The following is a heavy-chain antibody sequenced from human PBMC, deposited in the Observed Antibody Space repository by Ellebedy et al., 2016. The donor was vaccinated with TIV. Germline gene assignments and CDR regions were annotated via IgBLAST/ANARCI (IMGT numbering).Heavy chain of an antibody. CDR3: ARRPRFCVNTNCFFDY. V-gene: IGHV4-39*01. D-gene: IGHD2-2*01. CDR1: GGSISRNSHY. J-gene: IGHJ4*02. CDR2: IYYSGSA. Sequence: MPGGSLSLSCTVSGGSISRNSHYWGSIRQPPGKVLAWNGTIYYSGSAFHCPSLNIRITISGDTSKNQFSLKLSSVTAADTATYYCARRPRFCVNTNCFFDYWGQGMLVTVSS.